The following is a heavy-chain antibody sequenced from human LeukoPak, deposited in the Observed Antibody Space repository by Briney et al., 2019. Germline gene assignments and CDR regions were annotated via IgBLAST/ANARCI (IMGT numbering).Heavy chain of an antibody. CDR1: GYSFTSYW. D-gene: IGHD3-9*01. CDR2: IYPGDSDT. J-gene: IGHJ4*02. V-gene: IGHV5-51*01. CDR3: AGRKYYDILTGYYSPVDY. Sequence: GESLKISFKGSGYSFTSYWIGWVRQMPGKGLEWMGIIYPGDSDTRYSPSFQGQVTISADKSISTAYLQWSSLKASDTAMYYCAGRKYYDILTGYYSPVDYWGQGTLVTVSS.